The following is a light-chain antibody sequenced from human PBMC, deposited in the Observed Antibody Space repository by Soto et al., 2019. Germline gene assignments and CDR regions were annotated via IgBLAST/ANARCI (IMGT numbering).Light chain of an antibody. V-gene: IGLV2-14*01. CDR3: SSYASSSTLV. Sequence: QSALTQPASVSGSPGQSITISCTGTSSDVGGYNYVSWYQQHPGTAPKLMIYAVSNRPSGVSNRFSGSKSGNTASLTISGLQAEDEADYYCSSYASSSTLVFGGGTQLTVL. CDR2: AVS. J-gene: IGLJ2*01. CDR1: SSDVGGYNY.